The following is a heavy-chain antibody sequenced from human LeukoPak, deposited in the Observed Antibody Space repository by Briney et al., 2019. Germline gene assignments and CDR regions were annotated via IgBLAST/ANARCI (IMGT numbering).Heavy chain of an antibody. J-gene: IGHJ3*02. D-gene: IGHD3-10*01. CDR2: ICYDGTNK. CDR1: GFTFNSHG. V-gene: IGHV3-33*01. Sequence: AGSLSLSCAASGFTFNSHGMLWVRQAPGKGLKWVAVICYDGTNKDYADSVKGRITISRDTSKNTLYLQMNSLRAEDTAVYYCARVFQGSNNSPWAFDIWGQGTMVIVSS. CDR3: ARVFQGSNNSPWAFDI.